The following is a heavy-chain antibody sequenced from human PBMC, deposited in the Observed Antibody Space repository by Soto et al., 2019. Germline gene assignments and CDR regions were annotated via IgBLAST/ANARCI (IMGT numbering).Heavy chain of an antibody. CDR1: GYIFTKYG. V-gene: IGHV1-18*01. CDR2: INVYNGDR. D-gene: IGHD2-21*02. CDR3: ARLQLGGDRMLNWFDP. Sequence: QVQVVQSGPELKKPGASVKVSCKAQGYIFTKYGIGWVRQAPGRGLEWMGLINVYNGDRKVAQKFQDRVSMTTDTATDTAYMELKSLRSGDTAVYYCARLQLGGDRMLNWFDPWGQGTLVTVSS. J-gene: IGHJ5*02.